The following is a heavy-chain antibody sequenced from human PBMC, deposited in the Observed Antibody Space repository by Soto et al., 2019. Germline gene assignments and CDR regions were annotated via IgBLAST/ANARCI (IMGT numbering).Heavy chain of an antibody. D-gene: IGHD6-13*01. CDR2: ISGSGGST. CDR3: AKDLCFTRICSSWSLNDY. J-gene: IGHJ4*02. V-gene: IGHV3-23*01. CDR1: GFTFSSYA. Sequence: PGGSLRLSCAASGFTFSSYAMSWVRQAPGKGLEWVSAISGSGGSTYYADSVKGRFTISRDNSKNTLYLQMNSLRAEDTAVYYCAKDLCFTRICSSWSLNDYWGQGTLVTVSS.